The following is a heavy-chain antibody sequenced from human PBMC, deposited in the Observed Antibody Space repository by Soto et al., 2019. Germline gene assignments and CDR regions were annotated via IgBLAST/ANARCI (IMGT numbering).Heavy chain of an antibody. CDR2: ISYDGSNK. D-gene: IGHD5-12*01. J-gene: IGHJ4*02. Sequence: AGGSLRLSCAASGFTFSSYGMHWVRQAPGKGLEWVAVISYDGSNKYYADSVKGRFTISRDNSKNTLYLQMNSLRAEDTAVYYCAKGEVLWLRSVDYWGQGTLVTVSS. CDR3: AKGEVLWLRSVDY. CDR1: GFTFSSYG. V-gene: IGHV3-30*18.